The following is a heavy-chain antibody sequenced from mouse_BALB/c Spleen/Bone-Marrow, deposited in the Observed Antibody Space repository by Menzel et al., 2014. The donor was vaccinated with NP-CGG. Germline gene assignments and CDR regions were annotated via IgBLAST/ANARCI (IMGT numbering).Heavy chain of an antibody. J-gene: IGHJ2*01. CDR1: GYTFTSYT. CDR3: ARFITTATEYFDY. CDR2: INPSSGYT. Sequence: VKLMESGAELARPGASVKMSCKASGYTFTSYTMHWVKQRPGQGLEWIGYINPSSGYTNYNQKFKDKATLTADKSSITAYMQLSSLTSEDSAVYYCARFITTATEYFDYWGQGTTLTVSS. D-gene: IGHD1-2*01. V-gene: IGHV1-4*01.